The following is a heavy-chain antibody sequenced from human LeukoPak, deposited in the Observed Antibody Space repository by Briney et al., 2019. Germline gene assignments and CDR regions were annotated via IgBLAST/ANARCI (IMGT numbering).Heavy chain of an antibody. J-gene: IGHJ3*02. CDR1: GFTFSSYSMN. Sequence: GSLRLSCAASGFTFSSYSMNWVRQAPGKGLEWIGSIYYSGSTYYNPSLKSRVTISVDTSKNQFSLKLSSVTAADTAVYYCARRAKNDAFDIWGQGTMVTVSS. V-gene: IGHV4-39*01. CDR2: IYYSGST. CDR3: ARRAKNDAFDI.